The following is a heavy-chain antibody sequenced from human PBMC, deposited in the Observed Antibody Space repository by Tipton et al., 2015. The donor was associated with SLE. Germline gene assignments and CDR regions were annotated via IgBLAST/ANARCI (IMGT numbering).Heavy chain of an antibody. CDR1: SHTFTNFP. V-gene: IGHV1-18*01. CDR3: AAHCGDDCSTGGAFDS. D-gene: IGHD2-21*01. Sequence: QLVQSGAEVKKPGASVTVSCKTSSHTFTNFPINWVRQAPGQGLERMGRFSAYTSSTTYARKFQGRVTVTTDTSTSTAYMELRSLTSDDTAADYCAAHCGDDCSTGGAFDSWGQGTMVTVSS. CDR2: FSAYTSST. J-gene: IGHJ3*02.